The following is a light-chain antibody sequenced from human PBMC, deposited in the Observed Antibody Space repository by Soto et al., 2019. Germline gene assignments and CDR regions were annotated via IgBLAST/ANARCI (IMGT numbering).Light chain of an antibody. V-gene: IGKV3D-20*02. CDR1: QSVSSSQ. CDR2: GAS. J-gene: IGKJ1*01. CDR3: QQRSNWPSWT. Sequence: EIVLTQSPGTLSLSPGERATLSCRASQSVSSSQLAWYQQKPGQAPRLLMYGASSRATGIPARFSGSGSGTDFTLTISSLEPEDFAVYYCQQRSNWPSWTFGQGTKVDIK.